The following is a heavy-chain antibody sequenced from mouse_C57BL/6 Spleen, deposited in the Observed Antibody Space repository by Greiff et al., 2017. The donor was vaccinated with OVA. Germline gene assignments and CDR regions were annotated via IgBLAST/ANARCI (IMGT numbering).Heavy chain of an antibody. V-gene: IGHV1-82*01. CDR2: IYPGDGDT. J-gene: IGHJ3*01. CDR3: ARRPSHYDYDDGFAY. D-gene: IGHD2-4*01. Sequence: VQLQQSGPELVKPGASVKISCKASGYAFSSSWMNWVKQRPGKGLEWIGRIYPGDGDTNYNGKFKGKATLTADKSSSTAYMQLSSLTSEDSAVYFCARRPSHYDYDDGFAYWGQGTLVTVSA. CDR1: GYAFSSSW.